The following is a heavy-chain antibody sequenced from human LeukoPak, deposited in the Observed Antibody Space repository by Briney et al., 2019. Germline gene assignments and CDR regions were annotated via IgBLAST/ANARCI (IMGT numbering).Heavy chain of an antibody. Sequence: SVKVSCKASGGTFSSYAISWVRQAPGQGLEWMGRIIPTFGTANYAQKFQGRVTITTDESTSTAYMELSSLRSEDTAVYYCARNPCGGDCYSDPNDAFDIWGQGTMVTVSS. CDR2: IIPTFGTA. V-gene: IGHV1-69*05. J-gene: IGHJ3*02. CDR3: ARNPCGGDCYSDPNDAFDI. D-gene: IGHD2-21*02. CDR1: GGTFSSYA.